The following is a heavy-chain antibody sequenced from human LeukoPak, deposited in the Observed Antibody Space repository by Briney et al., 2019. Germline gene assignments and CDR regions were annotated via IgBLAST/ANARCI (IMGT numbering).Heavy chain of an antibody. V-gene: IGHV4-61*02. J-gene: IGHJ5*02. Sequence: PSQTLSLTCTVSGGSISSNNYYWSCIRQPAGKGLEWIGRIYTSGSTNYNPSLKSRVTISVDTSKNQFSLKLNSVTAADTAVYYCAREGSSGSWGQGTLVTVSS. CDR3: AREGSSGS. CDR1: GGSISSNNYY. D-gene: IGHD6-19*01. CDR2: IYTSGST.